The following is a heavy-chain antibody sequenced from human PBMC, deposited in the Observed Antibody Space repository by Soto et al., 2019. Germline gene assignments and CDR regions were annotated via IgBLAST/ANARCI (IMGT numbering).Heavy chain of an antibody. CDR3: AKGGSSSARYFDA. Sequence: QVQVVESGGGVVQPGRSLRLSCAASGFSFNSYGMHWVRQAPGKGLEWVAIISYDGRNKYYADSVKGRFTISRDSPRNTLYLEMNSLRAEDMAVYYCAKGGSSSARYFDAWGQGALVTVSS. V-gene: IGHV3-30*18. J-gene: IGHJ5*02. CDR1: GFSFNSYG. D-gene: IGHD6-6*01. CDR2: ISYDGRNK.